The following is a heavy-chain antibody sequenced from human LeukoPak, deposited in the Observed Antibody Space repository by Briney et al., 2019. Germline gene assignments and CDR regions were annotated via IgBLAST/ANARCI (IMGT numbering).Heavy chain of an antibody. CDR1: GFPFISYG. CDR3: AKGHYYGSGSLDY. Sequence: GSLELSCAASGFPFISYGMSWVRQAPGKGLEWVSAIGGRDGSTYYADSVKGRFTISRDNSKNTLYVQMNSLRAEDTAVYYCAKGHYYGSGSLDYWGQGTLVTVSS. V-gene: IGHV3-23*01. D-gene: IGHD3-10*01. CDR2: IGGRDGST. J-gene: IGHJ4*02.